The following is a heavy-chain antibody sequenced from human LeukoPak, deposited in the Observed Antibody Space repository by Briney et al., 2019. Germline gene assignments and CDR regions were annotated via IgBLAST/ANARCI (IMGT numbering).Heavy chain of an antibody. CDR3: ARGLGYCNGPSGRCLVYYYGMDV. D-gene: IGHD2-15*01. CDR2: IIPIFCTA. Sequence: ASVKVSCKASRGTFRNYAISWVRQAPGQGLEWMGGIIPIFCTANYAQKFQGRVTITADECTSTAYMELSSLRSEDTAVYYCARGLGYCNGPSGRCLVYYYGMDVWGKGTTVTVSS. V-gene: IGHV1-69*13. J-gene: IGHJ6*04. CDR1: RGTFRNYA.